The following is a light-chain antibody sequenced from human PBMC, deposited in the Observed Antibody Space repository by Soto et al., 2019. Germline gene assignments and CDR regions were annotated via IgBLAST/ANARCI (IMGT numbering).Light chain of an antibody. J-gene: IGKJ2*01. CDR1: QSLLYRNGFHY. V-gene: IGKV2-28*01. CDR2: LGS. CDR3: METQQVPHT. Sequence: DIAMTQSPLSLPVTPGEPASISCRSSQSLLYRNGFHYLDWYVQKPGQSPQLLIYLGSTRASGVPDRFSGSGAGTDFTLDISRVEADDGGVYDCMETQQVPHTFGHGTKLEIK.